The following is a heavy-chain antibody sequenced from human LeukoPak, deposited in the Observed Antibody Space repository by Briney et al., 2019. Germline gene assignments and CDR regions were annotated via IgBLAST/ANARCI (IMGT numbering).Heavy chain of an antibody. V-gene: IGHV3-74*01. D-gene: IGHD3-3*01. CDR3: ARDSYYDFWSGYYDY. CDR2: INSDGSST. CDR1: GFTFSSYW. J-gene: IGHJ4*02. Sequence: GGSLRLSCAASGFTFSSYWMHRVRQAPGKVLVWVSRINSDGSSTSYADSVKGRFTISRDNAKNTLYLQMNSLRAEDTAVYYCARDSYYDFWSGYYDYWGQGTLVTVSS.